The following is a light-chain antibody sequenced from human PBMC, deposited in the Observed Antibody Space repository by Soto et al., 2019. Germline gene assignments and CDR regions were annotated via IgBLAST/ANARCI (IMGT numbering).Light chain of an antibody. CDR2: AAS. Sequence: DIQMTQSPSSLSASLGDRVTITCRASQSINNYLNWYQQKPGKAPKLLIYAASSLQSGVPSRFSGSGSGTDFTLTISSLQPEDIATYYCQQSYTTPPHTFGQGTNLEIK. CDR1: QSINNY. J-gene: IGKJ2*01. CDR3: QQSYTTPPHT. V-gene: IGKV1-39*01.